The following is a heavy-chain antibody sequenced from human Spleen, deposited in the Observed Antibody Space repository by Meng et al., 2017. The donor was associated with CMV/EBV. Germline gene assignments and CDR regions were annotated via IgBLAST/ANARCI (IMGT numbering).Heavy chain of an antibody. CDR1: GYTFTGYY. V-gene: IGHV1-2*04. CDR2: INPNSGGT. D-gene: IGHD6-19*01. Sequence: QVQLVQSGAEGKKPGASVTVSCKASGYTFTGYYMHWVRQAPGQGLEWMGWINPNSGGTNYAQKFQGWVTMTRDTSISTAYMELSRLRSDDTAVYYCARDLGYSSGWALFFFDYWGQGTLVTVSS. J-gene: IGHJ4*02. CDR3: ARDLGYSSGWALFFFDY.